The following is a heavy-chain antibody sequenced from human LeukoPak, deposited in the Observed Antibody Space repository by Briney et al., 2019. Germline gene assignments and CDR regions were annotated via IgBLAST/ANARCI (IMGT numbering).Heavy chain of an antibody. V-gene: IGHV3-73*01. Sequence: AGGSLRLSCAASGFTFSGSAMHWVRQASGKGLEWVGRIRSKANSYATAYAASVKGRFTISRDDSKNTAYLQMNSLKTEDTAVYYCTGRAEYSSSWSLPPNYYYYGMDVWGQGTTVTVSS. J-gene: IGHJ6*02. CDR2: IRSKANSYAT. D-gene: IGHD6-13*01. CDR1: GFTFSGSA. CDR3: TGRAEYSSSWSLPPNYYYYGMDV.